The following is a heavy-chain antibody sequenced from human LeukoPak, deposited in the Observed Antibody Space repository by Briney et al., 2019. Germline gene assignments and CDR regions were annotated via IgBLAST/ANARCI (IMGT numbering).Heavy chain of an antibody. V-gene: IGHV3-23*01. Sequence: WVSYISNSGASTFYADSVRGRFTISRDNSKNTLYLQMNSLRAEDTAVYYCAKDLQGMAYDHWGQGTLVTVSS. D-gene: IGHD2-8*01. J-gene: IGHJ4*02. CDR3: AKDLQGMAYDH. CDR2: ISNSGAST.